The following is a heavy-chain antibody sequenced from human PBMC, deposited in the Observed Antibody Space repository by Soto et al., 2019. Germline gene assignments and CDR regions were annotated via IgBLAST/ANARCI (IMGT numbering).Heavy chain of an antibody. CDR2: IYYSGST. D-gene: IGHD1-26*01. J-gene: IGHJ6*02. CDR3: ARARIVGATTYLYYYYGMDV. CDR1: GGSISSSIYY. V-gene: IGHV4-39*01. Sequence: SETLSLTCTVSGGSISSSIYYWGWIRQPPGKGLEWIGSIYYSGSTYYNPSLKSRVTISVDTSKNQFSLKLSSVTAADTAVYYCARARIVGATTYLYYYYGMDVWGQGTTVTVYS.